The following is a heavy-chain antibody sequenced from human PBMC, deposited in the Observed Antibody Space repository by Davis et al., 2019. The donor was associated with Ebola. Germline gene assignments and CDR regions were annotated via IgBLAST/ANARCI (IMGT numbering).Heavy chain of an antibody. CDR1: GFTITTYA. Sequence: GESLKISCVVPGFTITTYALSWVRQAPGKGLEWVSGISGNGRSTYYADSVKGRFTISRDNAKNTLYLQMNSLRAEDTAVYYCARPAWRGPYNWFDPWGQGTLVTVSS. CDR2: ISGNGRST. V-gene: IGHV3-23*01. CDR3: ARPAWRGPYNWFDP. D-gene: IGHD3-10*01. J-gene: IGHJ5*02.